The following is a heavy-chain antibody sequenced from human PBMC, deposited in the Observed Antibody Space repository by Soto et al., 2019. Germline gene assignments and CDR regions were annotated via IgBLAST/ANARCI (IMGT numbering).Heavy chain of an antibody. D-gene: IGHD6-13*01. Sequence: GGSLRLSCGASGFTFSSCVMSWGRQAPGEGLEWVSCITDSGTGTYYADSVKGRFTISRDNSKNTMYLQMNNLRAEDTGVYYCAKGLINGRWYAADWGQGTLVTVSS. CDR2: ITDSGTGT. V-gene: IGHV3-23*01. CDR3: AKGLINGRWYAAD. CDR1: GFTFSSCV. J-gene: IGHJ4*02.